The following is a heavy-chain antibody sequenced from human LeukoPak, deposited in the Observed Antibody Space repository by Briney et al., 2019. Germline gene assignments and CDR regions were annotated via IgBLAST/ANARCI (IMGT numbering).Heavy chain of an antibody. CDR3: ARGDRSDWWGVRSH. CDR2: ISYDGSNK. D-gene: IGHD2-8*02. CDR1: GFTLSSYG. Sequence: PGGSLRLSCAASGFTLSSYGMHWVRQAPGKGLEWVAVISYDGSNKYYADSVKGRFTISRDNSKNTLYLQMNSLRAEDTAVYYCARGDRSDWWGVRSHWGQGTLVTVSP. J-gene: IGHJ4*02. V-gene: IGHV3-30*03.